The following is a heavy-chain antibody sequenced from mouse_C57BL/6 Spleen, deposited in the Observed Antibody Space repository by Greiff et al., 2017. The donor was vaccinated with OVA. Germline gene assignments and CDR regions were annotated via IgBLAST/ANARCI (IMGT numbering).Heavy chain of an antibody. CDR3: ARNSLSYDYDGAWFAY. D-gene: IGHD2-4*01. Sequence: VKLMESGPGLVQPSQSLSITCTVSGFSLTSYGVHWVRQSPGKGLEWLGVIWSGGSTDYNAAFISRLSISKDNSKSQVFFKMNSLQADDTAIYYCARNSLSYDYDGAWFAYWGQGTLVTVSA. CDR2: IWSGGST. J-gene: IGHJ3*01. V-gene: IGHV2-2*01. CDR1: GFSLTSYG.